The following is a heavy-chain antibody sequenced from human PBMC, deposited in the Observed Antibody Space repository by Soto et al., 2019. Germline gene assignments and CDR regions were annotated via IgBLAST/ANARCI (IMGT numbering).Heavy chain of an antibody. CDR1: SYDFIGHG. D-gene: IGHD6-19*01. CDR3: ARDQWLKVPAVVGDKFDS. J-gene: IGHJ5*01. V-gene: IGHV1-18*04. CDR2: INSYNGDT. Sequence: QVQLVQSGGEEKKPGASVRVSCKASSYDFIGHGISWVRQARGQGLEWMGWINSYNGDTKYARKYQDRITLTKDKSTRTVYMELTSLRSDDTAVYYCARDQWLKVPAVVGDKFDSWGQVTLVTVSS.